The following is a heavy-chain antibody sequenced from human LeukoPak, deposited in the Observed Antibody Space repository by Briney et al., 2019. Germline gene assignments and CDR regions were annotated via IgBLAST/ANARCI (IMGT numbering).Heavy chain of an antibody. Sequence: GGSLRLSCAASGFTFSGYYMSWVRQAPGKGLEWVSCIRSSSTYTNYADSVKGRFTISRDNAKNSLYLQMDGPRADDTAVHYFARDRGAESATWFDYWGQGTMVAVSS. CDR3: ARDRGAESATWFDY. V-gene: IGHV3-11*05. CDR2: IRSSSTYT. CDR1: GFTFSGYY. J-gene: IGHJ4*02. D-gene: IGHD5-24*01.